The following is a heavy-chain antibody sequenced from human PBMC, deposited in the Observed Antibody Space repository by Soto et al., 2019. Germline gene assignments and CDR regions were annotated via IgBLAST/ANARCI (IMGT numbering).Heavy chain of an antibody. D-gene: IGHD3-3*01. Sequence: ASVKVSCKASGYTFSNFAMHWVRQAPGQRLEWMGWINAGNWNTNYAQKLQGRVTMTTDTSTITAYIELRSLRSDDTAVYYFVRTAVGYDLWCGYSQWWFDPWGQGTLVNVSA. J-gene: IGHJ5*02. CDR2: INAGNWNT. V-gene: IGHV1-3*01. CDR1: GYTFSNFA. CDR3: VRTAVGYDLWCGYSQWWFDP.